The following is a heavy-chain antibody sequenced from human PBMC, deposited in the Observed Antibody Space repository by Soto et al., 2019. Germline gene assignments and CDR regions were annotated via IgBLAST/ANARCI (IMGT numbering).Heavy chain of an antibody. CDR2: IKNKNDGGTT. J-gene: IGHJ4*01. CDR1: GFSFKNAW. Sequence: EAELVESGGGLVKPGGSLTLSCAASGFSFKNAWMNWVRQAPGKGLEWVGRIKNKNDGGTTDYAAFVQGSFTISRDATDNTLYLHMTGLKTEDTAVYFSTGLWFGKTYNYWGQGSPVTVSS. V-gene: IGHV3-15*07. CDR3: TGLWFGKTYNY. D-gene: IGHD3-16*01.